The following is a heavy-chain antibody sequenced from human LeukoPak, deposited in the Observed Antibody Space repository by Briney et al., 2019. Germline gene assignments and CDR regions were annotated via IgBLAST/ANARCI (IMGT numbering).Heavy chain of an antibody. CDR1: GGSFSGYY. Sequence: SETLSLTCAVYGGSFSGYYWSWIRQPPGKGLEWIGEINHSGSTNYNPSLKSRVTISVDTSKNQFSLKLSSVTAADTAVYYCAILHNSSWFPPHFDYWGQGTLVTVSS. CDR2: INHSGST. CDR3: AILHNSSWFPPHFDY. J-gene: IGHJ4*02. V-gene: IGHV4-34*01. D-gene: IGHD6-13*01.